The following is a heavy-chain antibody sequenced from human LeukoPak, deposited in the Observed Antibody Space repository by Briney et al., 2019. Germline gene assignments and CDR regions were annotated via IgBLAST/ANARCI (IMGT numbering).Heavy chain of an antibody. D-gene: IGHD6-19*01. CDR3: AREGWNSSGWQPLDY. CDR1: GFTFSRYG. CDR2: ISGSGGNT. J-gene: IGHJ4*02. V-gene: IGHV3-23*01. Sequence: GGSLRLSCAASGFTFSRYGMSWVRQAPGKGLEWVSGISGSGGNTYYADSVKGRFTISRGNSKNTLYLQMNSLRAEDTAVYYCAREGWNSSGWQPLDYWGQGTLVTVSS.